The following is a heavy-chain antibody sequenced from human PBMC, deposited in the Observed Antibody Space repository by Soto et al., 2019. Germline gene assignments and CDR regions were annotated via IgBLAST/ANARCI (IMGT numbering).Heavy chain of an antibody. V-gene: IGHV3-21*01. Sequence: EVQLVESGGGLVKPGGSLRLSCAASGFTFSSYSMNWVRQAPGKGLEWGSYISSSSSYIYYADSVKGRFTVSRDNAKNSLYLQMNSLRAEDTAVYYCARDRRQNYDFWSGSDPQGLDPWGLGTLVTVSS. CDR1: GFTFSSYS. CDR3: ARDRRQNYDFWSGSDPQGLDP. D-gene: IGHD3-3*01. J-gene: IGHJ5*02. CDR2: ISSSSSYI.